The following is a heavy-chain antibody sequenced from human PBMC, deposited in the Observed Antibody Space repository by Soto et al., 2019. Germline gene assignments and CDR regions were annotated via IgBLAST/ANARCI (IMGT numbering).Heavy chain of an antibody. Sequence: GGSLRLSCAASGFTFDDYAMHWVRQAPGKGLEWVSGISWNSGSIGYADSVKGRFTISRDNAKNSLYLQMNSLRAEDTALYYCAKDLNYGGNSGPFYYWGQGTLVTVSS. V-gene: IGHV3-9*01. D-gene: IGHD4-17*01. CDR3: AKDLNYGGNSGPFYY. CDR1: GFTFDDYA. J-gene: IGHJ4*02. CDR2: ISWNSGSI.